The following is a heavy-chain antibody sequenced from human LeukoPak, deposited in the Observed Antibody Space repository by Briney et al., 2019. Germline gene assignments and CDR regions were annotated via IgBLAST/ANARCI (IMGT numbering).Heavy chain of an antibody. V-gene: IGHV3-33*08. CDR3: ARDLCSTTSCFDY. CDR2: HFASNK. Sequence: GGSLRLSCAASGFTFSNYAMNWVRQAPGKGLEWVAWHFASNKYYAESVRGRFTMSRDNSKSILYLQMDSLRVEDTAVYYCARDLCSTTSCFDYWGQGTLVSVSS. J-gene: IGHJ4*02. D-gene: IGHD2-2*01. CDR1: GFTFSNYA.